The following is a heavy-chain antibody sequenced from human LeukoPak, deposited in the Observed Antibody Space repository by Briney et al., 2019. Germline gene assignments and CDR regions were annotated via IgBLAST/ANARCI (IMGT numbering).Heavy chain of an antibody. CDR1: GGSISSYY. Sequence: PSETLSLTCTVSGGSISSYYWSWIRQPAGKGLEWIGRIYTSGSTNYNPSLKSRATMSVDTSKNQFSLKLSSVTAADTAVYYCARDRVGCSSTSCYSWFDPWGQGTLVTVSS. CDR3: ARDRVGCSSTSCYSWFDP. D-gene: IGHD2-2*01. J-gene: IGHJ5*02. CDR2: IYTSGST. V-gene: IGHV4-4*07.